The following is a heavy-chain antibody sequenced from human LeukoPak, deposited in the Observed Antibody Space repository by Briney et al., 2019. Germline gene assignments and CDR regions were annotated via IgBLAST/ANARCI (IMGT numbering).Heavy chain of an antibody. CDR2: VIPMFGSV. CDR3: ARGRELLGIQCAFDI. V-gene: IGHV1-69*13. D-gene: IGHD1-26*01. CDR1: GGNFNNYA. J-gene: IGHJ3*02. Sequence: SVNVSCTASGGNFNNYAINWVRQAPGQGLEWLGGVIPMFGSVNYAQKFQGRVTITADGITSIAYMELGSLTSDDTAVYYCARGRELLGIQCAFDIWGQGTVVTVAS.